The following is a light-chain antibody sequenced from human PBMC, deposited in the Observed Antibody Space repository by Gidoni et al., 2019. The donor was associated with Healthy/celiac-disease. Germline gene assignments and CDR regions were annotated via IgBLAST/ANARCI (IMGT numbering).Light chain of an antibody. CDR1: QSISSY. V-gene: IGKV1-39*01. Sequence: DIQMTQSPSSLAASVGDRVTITCRASQSISSYLNWYQQKPGKAPKLLIYAASSLQSGVPSRLSGSGSGTDVTLTISSLQPEDFATYYCQQSYSTPQCSFGQGTKLEIK. CDR2: AAS. CDR3: QQSYSTPQCS. J-gene: IGKJ2*04.